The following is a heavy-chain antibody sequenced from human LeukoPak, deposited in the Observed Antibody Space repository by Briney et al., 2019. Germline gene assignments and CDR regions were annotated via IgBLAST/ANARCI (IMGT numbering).Heavy chain of an antibody. CDR3: ARGDSLDY. V-gene: IGHV4-59*01. Sequence: SETLSLTCTVSGGSISSYYWSWIRQPPGKGLEWIGYIYYSGSTNYNPSLKSRVTISVDTSKNQFSLKLSSVTAADAAVYYCARGDSLDYWGQGTLVTVSS. CDR2: IYYSGST. CDR1: GGSISSYY. J-gene: IGHJ4*02.